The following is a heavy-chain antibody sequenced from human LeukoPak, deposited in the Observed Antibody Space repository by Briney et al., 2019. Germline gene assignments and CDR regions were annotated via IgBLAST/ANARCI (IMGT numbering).Heavy chain of an antibody. CDR1: GYSFTSYW. Sequence: GESLKISCKGSGYSFTSYWIGWVRQMPGKGLEWVGIIYPGDSDTRYSPSFQGQVTISADKSISTAYLQWSSLKASDTAMYYCARAAKPLWFGERRFKYFQHWGQGTLVTVSS. D-gene: IGHD3-10*01. J-gene: IGHJ1*01. CDR2: IYPGDSDT. CDR3: ARAAKPLWFGERRFKYFQH. V-gene: IGHV5-51*01.